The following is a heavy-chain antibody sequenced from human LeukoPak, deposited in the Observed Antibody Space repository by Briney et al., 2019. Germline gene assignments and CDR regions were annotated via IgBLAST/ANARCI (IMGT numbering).Heavy chain of an antibody. CDR2: IYTSGST. CDR3: ATGTTGTAAFDI. J-gene: IGHJ3*02. CDR1: GGSISSGSYY. Sequence: SQTLSLTCTVSGGSISSGSYYWSWIRQPAGKGLEWIGRIYTSGSTNYNPSLKSRVTLSVDTSKNQFSLKLSSVTAADTAVYYCATGTTGTAAFDIWGQGTMVTVSS. D-gene: IGHD1-1*01. V-gene: IGHV4-61*02.